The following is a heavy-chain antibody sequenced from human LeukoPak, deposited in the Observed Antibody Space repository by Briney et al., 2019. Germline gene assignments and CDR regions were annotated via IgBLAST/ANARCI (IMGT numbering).Heavy chain of an antibody. CDR3: VRDFRSADY. CDR2: ICPDGTGI. Sequence: PGGSLRLSCAASGFIFSFYCMHWVPQAPGKGPMWVSRICPDGTGISYADSVKARFTTSRDNAKNTVYLQMNSLREEDTAVYYCVRDFRSADYWGQGTLVTVSS. V-gene: IGHV3-74*01. J-gene: IGHJ4*02. CDR1: GFIFSFYC.